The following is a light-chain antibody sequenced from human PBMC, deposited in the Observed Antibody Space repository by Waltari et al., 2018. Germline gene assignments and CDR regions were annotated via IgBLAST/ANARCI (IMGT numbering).Light chain of an antibody. V-gene: IGLV3-21*04. J-gene: IGLJ1*01. CDR1: NIGSYS. CDR3: HVWHPDMDPGV. CDR2: YGS. Sequence: SYALTQPPSVSVAPGTTARITCGGDNIGSYSVHWYQQKPGQAPGLVIFYGSDLPSGIPGRFSGSHPGNTATLTISSVEAGDEAKYYCHVWHPDMDPGVFGPGTEVSV.